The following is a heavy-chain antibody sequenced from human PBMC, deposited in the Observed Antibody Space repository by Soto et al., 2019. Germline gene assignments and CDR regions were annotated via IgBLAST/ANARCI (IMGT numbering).Heavy chain of an antibody. D-gene: IGHD6-13*01. CDR2: IFWDDDK. J-gene: IGHJ5*02. V-gene: IGHV2-5*02. Sequence: QITLKESGPTLMKPTQTLTLTCTFSGFSLNTNGVGVGWIRQPPGRALEWLALIFWDDDKRYSPSLKSRLTITKDTSKSQVVLTMTNVDPVDTATYYCAHRPIVAPGRLDPWGQGILVTVSS. CDR1: GFSLNTNGVG. CDR3: AHRPIVAPGRLDP.